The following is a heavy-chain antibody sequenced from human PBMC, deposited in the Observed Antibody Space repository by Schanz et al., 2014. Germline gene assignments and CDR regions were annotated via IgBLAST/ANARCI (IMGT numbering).Heavy chain of an antibody. CDR3: AKDTGYCHGGACYCFEY. CDR1: GFTFSSYG. V-gene: IGHV3-30*18. CDR2: ISYDGNNE. D-gene: IGHD2-8*02. Sequence: QVQLVESGGGVVQPGRSRRLSCEASGFTFSSYGMHWVRQAPGKGLEWVAVISYDGNNEDYADSVKGRFSISRDNSQNTLYLQMDSLRPEDTALYFCAKDTGYCHGGACYCFEYWGLGILVTVSS. J-gene: IGHJ4*02.